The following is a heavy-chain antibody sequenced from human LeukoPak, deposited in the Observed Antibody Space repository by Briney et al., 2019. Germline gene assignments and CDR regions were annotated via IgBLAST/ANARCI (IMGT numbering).Heavy chain of an antibody. V-gene: IGHV3-21*01. CDR3: ARVITIFGVVGGMDV. CDR2: ISSSSSYI. Sequence: EGSLRLSCAASGFTFSSYSMTWVRQAPGKGPEWVSSISSSSSYIYYADSVKGRFTISRDNAKNSLYLQMNSLRAEDTAVYYCARVITIFGVVGGMDVWGQGTTVTVSS. D-gene: IGHD3-3*01. CDR1: GFTFSSYS. J-gene: IGHJ6*02.